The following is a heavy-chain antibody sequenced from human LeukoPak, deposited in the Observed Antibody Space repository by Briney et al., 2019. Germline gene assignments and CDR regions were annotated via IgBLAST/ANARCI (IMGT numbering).Heavy chain of an antibody. J-gene: IGHJ4*02. CDR1: GFTFSSYS. CDR3: AGGTGFIIKD. D-gene: IGHD3-9*01. V-gene: IGHV3-48*02. CDR2: ISSKSNII. Sequence: PGGSLRLSCAASGFTFSSYSMNWVRQAPGKGLEWVSYISSKSNIIYHADAVKGRFTVSRDNAKNSLCLQTNSLRDEDTAVYYCAGGTGFIIKDWGQGTLVTVSA.